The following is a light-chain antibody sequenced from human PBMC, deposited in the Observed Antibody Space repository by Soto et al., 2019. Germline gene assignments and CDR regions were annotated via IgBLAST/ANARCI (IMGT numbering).Light chain of an antibody. CDR1: RSVLYSANNKNY. V-gene: IGKV4-1*01. Sequence: DIVMTQSPDSLAVSLGERATINCKSSRSVLYSANNKNYVAWYQQKPGQPPKLLIYWASTRKSGVSDRFSGSGSGTDFTLTISSLQAEDVAVYYCQHSYGAHPYTFGQGTKLEIK. CDR2: WAS. J-gene: IGKJ2*01. CDR3: QHSYGAHPYT.